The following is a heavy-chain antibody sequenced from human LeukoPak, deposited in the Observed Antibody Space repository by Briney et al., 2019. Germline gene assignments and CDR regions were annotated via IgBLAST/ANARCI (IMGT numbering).Heavy chain of an antibody. Sequence: GGSLRLSCAASGFTFSDYYMSWIRQAPGKGLEGVSYISSSGSTIYYADSVKGRFTISRDNAKNSLYLQMNSLRAEDTAVYYCARQHDYGDYGPAFDIWGQGTMVTVSS. D-gene: IGHD4-17*01. CDR2: ISSSGSTI. CDR3: ARQHDYGDYGPAFDI. CDR1: GFTFSDYY. J-gene: IGHJ3*02. V-gene: IGHV3-11*01.